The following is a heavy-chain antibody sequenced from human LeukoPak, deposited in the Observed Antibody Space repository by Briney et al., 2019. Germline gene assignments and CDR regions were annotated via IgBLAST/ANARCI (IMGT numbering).Heavy chain of an antibody. CDR1: TYSISSAYY. J-gene: IGHJ4*02. D-gene: IGHD3-22*01. V-gene: IGHV4-38-2*02. CDR3: ARAPYYDSSGYHSAYFEY. Sequence: PSETLSLTCSVSTYSISSAYYWSWIRQPPGKGLQWIGSIYHSGSTSYNPSLKSRVTISVDKSKNHFSLKLSSVTAADTAVYYCARAPYYDSSGYHSAYFEYWGQGTLVTVSS. CDR2: IYHSGST.